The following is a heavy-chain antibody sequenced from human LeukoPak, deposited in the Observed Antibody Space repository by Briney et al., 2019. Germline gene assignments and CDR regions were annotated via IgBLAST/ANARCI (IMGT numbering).Heavy chain of an antibody. Sequence: SETLSLTCAVYGGSFSGYYWSWIRQPPGKGLEWIGEINHSGSTNYNPSLKSRVTISVDTSKNQFSLKLSSVTAADTAVYYCARGSSSPYRSYYYMDAWGKGTTVTVSS. CDR1: GGSFSGYY. D-gene: IGHD6-13*01. CDR2: INHSGST. J-gene: IGHJ6*03. V-gene: IGHV4-34*01. CDR3: ARGSSSPYRSYYYMDA.